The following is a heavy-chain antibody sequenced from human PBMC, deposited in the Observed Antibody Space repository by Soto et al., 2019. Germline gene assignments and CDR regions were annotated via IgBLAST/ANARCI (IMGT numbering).Heavy chain of an antibody. CDR2: IKPDNADT. J-gene: IGHJ4*02. CDR3: ARDRDDYGSGNYYNRIDF. Sequence: GASVKVSCKASGYTFASYVIQWLRQAPGQRPEWMGWIKPDNADTKYSHNFQGRVSFTWDALASTVYMDLSSLRAEDTAVYYCARDRDDYGSGNYYNRIDFWGQGTLVTVSS. D-gene: IGHD3-10*01. CDR1: GYTFASYV. V-gene: IGHV1-3*01.